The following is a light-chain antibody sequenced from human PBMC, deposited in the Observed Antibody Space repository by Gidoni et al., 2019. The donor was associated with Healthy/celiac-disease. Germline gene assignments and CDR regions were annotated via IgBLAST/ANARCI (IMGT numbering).Light chain of an antibody. J-gene: IGKJ1*01. CDR2: ATS. CDR3: QQYGNSPWT. V-gene: IGKV3-20*01. CDR1: QSVSSSF. Sequence: EIVLTQSPGTLSLSPGERATLSCRASQSVSSSFLAWYQQKPGQAPRLLIYATSSRATGIPDRFSGSWSGTDFTLTLSRLEPEDFAVYYCQQYGNSPWTFGQGTKVEIK.